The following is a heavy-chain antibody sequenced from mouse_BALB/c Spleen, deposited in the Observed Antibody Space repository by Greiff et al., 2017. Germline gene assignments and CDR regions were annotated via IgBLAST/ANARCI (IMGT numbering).Heavy chain of an antibody. D-gene: IGHD4-1*01. CDR3: TRVPNWDGGYFDY. CDR2: ISSGGSYT. Sequence: EVQRVESGGGLVKPGGSLKLSCAASGFTFSSYTMSWVRQTPEKRLEWVATISSGGSYTYYPDSVKGRFTISRDNAKNTLYLQMSSLKSEDTAMYYCTRVPNWDGGYFDYWGQGTTLTVSS. CDR1: GFTFSSYT. V-gene: IGHV5-6-4*01. J-gene: IGHJ2*01.